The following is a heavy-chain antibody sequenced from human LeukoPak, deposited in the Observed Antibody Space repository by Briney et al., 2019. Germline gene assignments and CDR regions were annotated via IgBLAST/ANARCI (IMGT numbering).Heavy chain of an antibody. CDR3: ARDRPYCSSTSCYSGEAFDY. D-gene: IGHD2-2*01. CDR1: GFTFSSYS. Sequence: GGSLRLSCAASGFTFSSYSMNWVRQAPGKGLEWVSSISTSSGYIYYADSVKGRFTISRDNAKNSLYLQMDSLRAEDTAVYYCARDRPYCSSTSCYSGEAFDYWGQGTLVTVSS. CDR2: ISTSSGYI. J-gene: IGHJ4*02. V-gene: IGHV3-21*01.